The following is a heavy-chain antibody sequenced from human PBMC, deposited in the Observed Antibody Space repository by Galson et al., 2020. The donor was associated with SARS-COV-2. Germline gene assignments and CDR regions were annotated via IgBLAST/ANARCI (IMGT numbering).Heavy chain of an antibody. CDR3: ARGDMGNDYFDY. D-gene: IGHD7-27*01. CDR1: GFTFSSYW. V-gene: IGHV3-74*01. J-gene: IGHJ4*02. CDR2: IYSEGSST. Sequence: ALHGESLKISCAASGFTFSSYWMHWVRQAPGKGLVWVSLIYSEGSSTSYADSVKGRFTISGDNAKNTLYLQMNSLRAEDTAVYYCARGDMGNDYFDYWGQGTLVTVSS.